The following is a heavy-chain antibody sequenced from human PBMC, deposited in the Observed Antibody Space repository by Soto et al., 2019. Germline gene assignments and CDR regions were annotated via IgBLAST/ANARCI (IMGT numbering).Heavy chain of an antibody. CDR1: GFTFNGHE. CDR2: ISAGGSSV. D-gene: IGHD1-1*01. V-gene: IGHV3-48*03. J-gene: IGHJ4*01. Sequence: GGSLRLSCEASGFTFNGHELCWVRQAPGKGLEWISYISAGGSSVKYADSVRGRFTISRDNAKTSLHLQMTGLRAEDTGVYYCAGSAYVGTSLFWGHGTMVTVSS. CDR3: AGSAYVGTSLF.